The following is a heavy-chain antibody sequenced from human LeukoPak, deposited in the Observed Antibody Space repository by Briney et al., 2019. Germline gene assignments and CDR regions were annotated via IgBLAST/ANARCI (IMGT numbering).Heavy chain of an antibody. V-gene: IGHV3-23*01. CDR3: AKNSSGRGIFDY. CDR2: ISGRGGST. D-gene: IGHD6-19*01. J-gene: IGHJ4*02. Sequence: GGSLRLSCAPSGVTFRSDAMSWGRQGPGKGVGRVSAISGRGGSTYYADSVKGGFTISRDKSKNTRYMQMNSLRAEDTAVYYCAKNSSGRGIFDYWGQGTLVTVFS. CDR1: GVTFRSDA.